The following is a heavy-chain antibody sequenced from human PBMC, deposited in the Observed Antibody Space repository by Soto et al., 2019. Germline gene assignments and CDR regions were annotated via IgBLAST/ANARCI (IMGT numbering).Heavy chain of an antibody. J-gene: IGHJ3*02. CDR3: ARLMTYRDAFDI. CDR1: GYNFTGYY. CDR2: INPNSGGT. D-gene: IGHD3-16*01. V-gene: IGHV1-2*02. Sequence: QVQLVQSGAEVKKPGASVKVSCKASGYNFTGYYMHWVRQATGQGLEWMGWINPNSGGTNYAQKFQGRDTMTRDTSISTAYMELSRLRSDDTAVYYCARLMTYRDAFDIWGQGTMVTVSS.